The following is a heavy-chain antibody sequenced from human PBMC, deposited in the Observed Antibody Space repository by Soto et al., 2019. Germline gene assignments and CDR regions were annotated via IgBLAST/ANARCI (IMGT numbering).Heavy chain of an antibody. D-gene: IGHD6-13*01. CDR2: IYYSGTT. J-gene: IGHJ4*02. CDR3: ARDFKRYSIPPGPLEY. Sequence: QVQLRESGPGLVKPSQTLSLTCTVSGDSISSGDYYWRWIRQPPGKGLEWIGCIYYSGTTNFNPSLKRLFSISVETSKNQCSLQLSSVTVAYTAVYYCARDFKRYSIPPGPLEYWGRGTRVTVAS. CDR1: GDSISSGDYY. V-gene: IGHV4-30-4*01.